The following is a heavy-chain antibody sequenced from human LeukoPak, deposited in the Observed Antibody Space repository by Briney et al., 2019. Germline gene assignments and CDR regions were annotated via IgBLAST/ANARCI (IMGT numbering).Heavy chain of an antibody. Sequence: GGSLRLSCAASGFTFDDYAMHWVRQAPGKGLEWVSGISWNSGSIGYADPVKGRFTISRDNAKNSLYLQMNSLRAEDTALYYCAKSKGGLAVAAPFDYWGQGTLVTVSS. CDR1: GFTFDDYA. CDR2: ISWNSGSI. CDR3: AKSKGGLAVAAPFDY. V-gene: IGHV3-9*01. J-gene: IGHJ4*02. D-gene: IGHD6-19*01.